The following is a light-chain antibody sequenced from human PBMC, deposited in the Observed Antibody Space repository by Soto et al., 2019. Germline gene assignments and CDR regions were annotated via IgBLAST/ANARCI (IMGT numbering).Light chain of an antibody. CDR2: DVS. CDR3: CSYAGSYTYVV. CDR1: SSDVGGYNS. Sequence: QSALTQPRSVSGSPGQSVTISCTGTSSDVGGYNSVSWYQQNPGKAPKLMIYDVSKRPSGVPDRFSGSKSGNTASLTISGLQAEDEADYYCCSYAGSYTYVVCGGGTKLTVL. J-gene: IGLJ2*01. V-gene: IGLV2-11*01.